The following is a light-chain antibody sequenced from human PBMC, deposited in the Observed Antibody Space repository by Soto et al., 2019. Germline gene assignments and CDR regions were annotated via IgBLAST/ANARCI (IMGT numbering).Light chain of an antibody. CDR2: EVT. V-gene: IGLV2-14*01. CDR3: NSYTTSSTCV. J-gene: IGLJ1*01. CDR1: STDVGGYNY. Sequence: QSVLTQPASVSGSPGQSITISCTGTSTDVGGYNYVSWYQHRPGEAPKLMIFEVTKRPSGVSNRFSGSKSGNTASLTISGLQAEDEADYFCNSYTTSSTCVFGSGTKVTVL.